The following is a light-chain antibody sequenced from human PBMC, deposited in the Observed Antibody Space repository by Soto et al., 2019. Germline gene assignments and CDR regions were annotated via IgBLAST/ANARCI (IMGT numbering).Light chain of an antibody. CDR2: DAY. J-gene: IGKJ1*01. CDR3: MQLNTYPWT. Sequence: DIQMTQSPSALSASVGDRVTITCRASQSISSWLAWYQQKPGKAHKLLIYDAYTLQSGVQSRFSGSGSGTEFTLTIRSLQPEDVATYYCMQLNTYPWTFGQGTKVDNK. CDR1: QSISSW. V-gene: IGKV1-5*01.